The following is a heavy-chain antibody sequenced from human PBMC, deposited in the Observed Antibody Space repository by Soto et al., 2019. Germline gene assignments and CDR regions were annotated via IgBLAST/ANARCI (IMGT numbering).Heavy chain of an antibody. J-gene: IGHJ4*02. Sequence: QGQLVQSGAELRKPGAALKLSCRASGGTFSHSPISWVRQIPGQGPEWMGRIIPSPARTIYSRKLRGIVTLTADKSTQTVYMTLSSLTTEDSGVYYCARGQGGASSFDYWGQGTRVTVSS. V-gene: IGHV1-69*08. D-gene: IGHD3-16*01. CDR3: ARGQGGASSFDY. CDR2: IIPSPART. CDR1: GGTFSHSP.